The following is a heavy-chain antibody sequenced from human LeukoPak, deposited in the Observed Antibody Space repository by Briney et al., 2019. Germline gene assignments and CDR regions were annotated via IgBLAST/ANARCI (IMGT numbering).Heavy chain of an antibody. J-gene: IGHJ4*02. CDR2: INAGNGNT. V-gene: IGHV1-3*01. Sequence: ASVKVSCKASGYTFTSYAMHWVRQAPGQRLEWMGWINAGNGNTKYPQKFQGRVTITRDTSASTAYMELSSLRSEDTAVYYCARDYDFWSGYPHFDYWGQGTLVTVSS. D-gene: IGHD3-3*01. CDR3: ARDYDFWSGYPHFDY. CDR1: GYTFTSYA.